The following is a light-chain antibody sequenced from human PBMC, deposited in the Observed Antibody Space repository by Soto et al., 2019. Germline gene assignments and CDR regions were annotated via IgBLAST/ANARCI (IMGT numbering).Light chain of an antibody. CDR3: QSFDTRLNSVV. V-gene: IGLV1-40*01. CDR2: GNN. CDR1: SSNIGAGYD. Sequence: QSMVTQPPSASGALGQRVTISCTGRSSNIGAGYDVHWYQQFPGRAPRLLIFGNNNRPSGVPDRFSGSKSGTSASLDISGLQADDEADDYCQSFDTRLNSVVFGGGTKLTVL. J-gene: IGLJ2*01.